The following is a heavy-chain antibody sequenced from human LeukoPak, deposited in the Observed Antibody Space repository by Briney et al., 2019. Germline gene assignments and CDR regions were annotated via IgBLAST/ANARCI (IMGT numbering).Heavy chain of an antibody. J-gene: IGHJ4*02. Sequence: GGSLRLSCAASGFTVSSNYMSWVRQAPGKGLEWVSVIYSGGSTYYADSVKGRFTISRGNSKNTLYLQMNSLRAEDTAVYYCARVVIWFGEDYWGQGTLVTVSS. CDR2: IYSGGST. V-gene: IGHV3-66*01. CDR1: GFTVSSNY. D-gene: IGHD3-10*01. CDR3: ARVVIWFGEDY.